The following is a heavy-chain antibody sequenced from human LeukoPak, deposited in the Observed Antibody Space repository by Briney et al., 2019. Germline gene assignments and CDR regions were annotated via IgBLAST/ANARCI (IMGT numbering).Heavy chain of an antibody. Sequence: SETLSLTCAVYGGSFSGYYWSWIRQPPGKGLEWIGEINHSGSTNYNPSLKSRVTISVDTSKNQFSLKLSSVTAADTAVYYCARGRSFPDYWGQGTLVTVSS. V-gene: IGHV4-34*01. D-gene: IGHD3-10*01. CDR1: GGSFSGYY. CDR3: ARGRSFPDY. CDR2: INHSGST. J-gene: IGHJ4*02.